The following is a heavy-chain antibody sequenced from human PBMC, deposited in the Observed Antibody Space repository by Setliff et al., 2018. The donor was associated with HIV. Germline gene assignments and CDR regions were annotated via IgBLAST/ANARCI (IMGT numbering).Heavy chain of an antibody. D-gene: IGHD3-16*02. V-gene: IGHV4-39*07. J-gene: IGHJ4*02. CDR2: IYYNGST. CDR3: ARDYYDYVWGSYRLFDY. Sequence: SETLSLTCTVSGGSISSSSYYWGWIRQPPGKGLEWIGSIYYNGSTYYNPSLKSRVTISVDTSNNQFSLKLSSVTAADTAVYYCARDYYDYVWGSYRLFDYWGQGTLVAVSS. CDR1: GGSISSSSYY.